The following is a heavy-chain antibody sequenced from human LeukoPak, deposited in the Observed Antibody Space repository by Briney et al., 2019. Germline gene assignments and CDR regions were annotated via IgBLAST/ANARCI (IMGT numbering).Heavy chain of an antibody. V-gene: IGHV1-2*02. Sequence: SSVKVSCMASRYTFTRYYMHWVRQAPRQELEWMGWINPNSGGTNYAQKFQGRVTMTRDTSISTAYMELSRLRSDDTAVYYCARDFRGLKMTDYWGQGTLVTVSS. CDR1: RYTFTRYY. CDR2: INPNSGGT. CDR3: ARDFRGLKMTDY. J-gene: IGHJ4*02.